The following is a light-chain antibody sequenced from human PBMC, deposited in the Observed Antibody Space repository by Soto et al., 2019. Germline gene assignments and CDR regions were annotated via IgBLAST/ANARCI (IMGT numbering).Light chain of an antibody. V-gene: IGKV1-5*03. CDR1: QSISTW. J-gene: IGKJ1*01. CDR2: KAS. CDR3: QQYNSYRT. Sequence: DIQMTQSPSTLSASVGDRVTITCRASQSISTWLAWYQQKPGKAPKLLIHKASTLISGVPTRFSGSGSGTEFTLTISSLQPDDFATYYCQQYNSYRTFGQGTKVEIK.